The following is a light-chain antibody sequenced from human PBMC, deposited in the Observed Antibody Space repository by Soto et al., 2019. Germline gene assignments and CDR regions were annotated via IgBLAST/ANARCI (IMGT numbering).Light chain of an antibody. CDR1: QTILYTSINKNS. V-gene: IGKV4-1*01. Sequence: DIVMTQSPDSLAVSLGERATINGRSSQTILYTSINKNSLAWYQQKPGQPPTLLIYWASTRESGVPDRFSGSGSGTDFTLTISSLQAEHVAVYYCQQYYSSPYTFGQGTKLGIK. J-gene: IGKJ2*01. CDR2: WAS. CDR3: QQYYSSPYT.